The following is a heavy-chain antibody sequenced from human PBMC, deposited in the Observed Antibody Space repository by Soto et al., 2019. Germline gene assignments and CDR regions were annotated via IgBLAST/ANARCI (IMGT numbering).Heavy chain of an antibody. D-gene: IGHD3-3*01. CDR3: ARDLLDTTVDYYFDY. V-gene: IGHV4-30-4*01. CDR1: GVSISSGTYY. J-gene: IGHJ4*02. Sequence: PSETLSLTCTVSGVSISSGTYYWSWLRQPPGKGLEWIGYIYHTGSSQSNPSLKSRVAISIDTSKNQFTLELRSVTAADTAVYYCARDLLDTTVDYYFDYWGPGRLVTVSS. CDR2: IYHTGSS.